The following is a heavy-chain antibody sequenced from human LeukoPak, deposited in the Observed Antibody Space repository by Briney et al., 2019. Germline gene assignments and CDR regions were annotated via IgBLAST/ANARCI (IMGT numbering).Heavy chain of an antibody. CDR3: AKDLPPAAIPPRPAFDI. CDR1: GFTFSSYG. V-gene: IGHV3-30*02. Sequence: QPGGSLRLSCAASGFTFSSYGMHWVRQAPGKVLEWVALIRYDGSNKYYADSVKGRFTISRDNSKNTLYLQMNSLRAEDTAVYYCAKDLPPAAIPPRPAFDIWGQGTMVTVSS. CDR2: IRYDGSNK. J-gene: IGHJ3*02. D-gene: IGHD2-2*01.